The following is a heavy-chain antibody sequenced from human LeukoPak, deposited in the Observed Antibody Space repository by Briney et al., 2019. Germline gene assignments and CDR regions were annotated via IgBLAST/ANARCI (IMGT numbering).Heavy chain of an antibody. CDR3: ARTKLGYCSSTSCYRFGWFDP. CDR1: GASISSGGYF. V-gene: IGHV4-30-2*01. D-gene: IGHD2-2*01. J-gene: IGHJ5*02. Sequence: SQTLSLTCTVSGASISSGGYFWSWIRQPPGKGLEWIGYIYHTGNTYYNPSLESRVTMSVDKSKNQFSLSLASVTVADTAVYYCARTKLGYCSSTSCYRFGWFDPWGQGTLVTVSS. CDR2: IYHTGNT.